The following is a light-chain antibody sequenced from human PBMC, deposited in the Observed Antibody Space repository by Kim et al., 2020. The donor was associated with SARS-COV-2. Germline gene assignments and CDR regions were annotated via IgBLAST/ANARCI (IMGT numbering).Light chain of an antibody. J-gene: IGLJ2*01. V-gene: IGLV3-21*04. CDR1: NIGNKS. CDR3: QVWDTSSDVV. Sequence: VAPGKTARITCGGNNIGNKSVHWYQQKPGQAPVLVIYYDSARPSGIPERFSGSNSGNTATLTISRVEAGDEADYYCQVWDTSSDVVFGGGTQLTVL. CDR2: YDS.